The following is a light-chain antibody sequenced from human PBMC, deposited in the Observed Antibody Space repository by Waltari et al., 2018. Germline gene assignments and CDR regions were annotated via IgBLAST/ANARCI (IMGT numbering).Light chain of an antibody. J-gene: IGLJ3*02. CDR2: DVT. V-gene: IGLV2-11*01. CDR3: CSYAGTWV. Sequence: QPTLPQPRSASRSPGRPVPISYTGPGRAVGDYHTVSWYQQHPGKAPKLVIYDVTKRPSGVPDRFSGSKSGNSASLTVSGLQAEDEADYYCCSYAGTWVFGGGTKLTVL. CDR1: GRAVGDYHT.